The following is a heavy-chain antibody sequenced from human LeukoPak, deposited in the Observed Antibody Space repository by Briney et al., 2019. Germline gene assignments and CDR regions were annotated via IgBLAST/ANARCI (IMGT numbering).Heavy chain of an antibody. CDR3: AKPSTYYYDSSGDFDY. V-gene: IGHV3-21*04. J-gene: IGHJ4*02. Sequence: PGGSLRLSCAASGFTFSSYSMNWVRQAPGKGLEWVSSISSSSSYIYYADSVKGRFTISRDNSKNTLYLQMNSLRAEDTAVYYCAKPSTYYYDSSGDFDYWGQGTLVTVSS. CDR2: ISSSSSYI. D-gene: IGHD3-22*01. CDR1: GFTFSSYS.